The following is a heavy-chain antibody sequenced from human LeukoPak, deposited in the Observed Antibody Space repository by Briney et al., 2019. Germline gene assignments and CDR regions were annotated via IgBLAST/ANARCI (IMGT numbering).Heavy chain of an antibody. CDR1: GGSISSSSYY. J-gene: IGHJ4*02. Sequence: SETLSLTCTVSGGSISSSSYYWGWIRQPPGKGLEWIGSIYYSGSTYYNPSLKSRVTISVDTSKNQFSLKLSSVTAADTAVYYCARFRTHTAMPLDYWGQGTLVTVSS. CDR2: IYYSGST. D-gene: IGHD5-18*01. CDR3: ARFRTHTAMPLDY. V-gene: IGHV4-39*07.